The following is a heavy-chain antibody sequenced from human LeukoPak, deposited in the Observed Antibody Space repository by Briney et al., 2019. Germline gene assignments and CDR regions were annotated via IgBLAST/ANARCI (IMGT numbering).Heavy chain of an antibody. V-gene: IGHV4-4*07. CDR1: GGSISSYY. CDR2: IYTSGST. D-gene: IGHD3-10*01. J-gene: IGHJ6*03. CDR3: ARLVGESSNFGYYYYYMDV. Sequence: PSETLSLTCTVSGGSISSYYWSWIRQPAGKGLEWIGRIYTSGSTNYNPSLKSRVTMSVDTSKNQFSLKLSSVTAADTAVYYCARLVGESSNFGYYYYYMDVWGKGTTVTVSS.